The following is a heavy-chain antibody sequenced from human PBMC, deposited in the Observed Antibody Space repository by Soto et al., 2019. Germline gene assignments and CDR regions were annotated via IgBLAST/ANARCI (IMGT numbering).Heavy chain of an antibody. V-gene: IGHV1-69*13. CDR1: GGTFSSYA. Sequence: SVKVSCKASGGTFSSYAISWVRQAPGQGLEWMGGIIPIFGTANYAQKFQGRVKITADESTSTAYMEMSSLRSEDTTVYYCARANYGGNPSAEYFQHWGQGTLVTVSS. J-gene: IGHJ1*01. CDR3: ARANYGGNPSAEYFQH. CDR2: IIPIFGTA. D-gene: IGHD4-17*01.